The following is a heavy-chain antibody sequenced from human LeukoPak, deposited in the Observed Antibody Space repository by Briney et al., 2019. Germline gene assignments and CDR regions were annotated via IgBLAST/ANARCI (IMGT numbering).Heavy chain of an antibody. CDR3: ARRMEWGSYRPSLWFDP. Sequence: SETLSLTCTVSGGSISSYYWSWIRQPPGKGLEWIAYIYYSGSTNYNPSLKSRVTISVDTSKNQFSLKLSSVTAADTAVYYCARRMEWGSYRPSLWFDPWGQGTLVTVSS. CDR2: IYYSGST. CDR1: GGSISSYY. J-gene: IGHJ5*02. V-gene: IGHV4-59*08. D-gene: IGHD3-16*02.